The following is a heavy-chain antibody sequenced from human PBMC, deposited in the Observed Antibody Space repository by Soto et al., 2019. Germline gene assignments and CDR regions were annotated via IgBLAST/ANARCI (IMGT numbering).Heavy chain of an antibody. Sequence: SGPTLVNPTQTLTLTCSFSGFSLTTSGVGVGWIRQPPGKALEWLALIYWDDYIRYNPFLQSRLTITKDTSKNQVVLTVTNVDPVDTATYYCGHRLIGPTGSWFDPWGQGTLVTVSS. V-gene: IGHV2-5*02. J-gene: IGHJ5*02. D-gene: IGHD3-9*01. CDR2: IYWDDYI. CDR3: GHRLIGPTGSWFDP. CDR1: GFSLTTSGVG.